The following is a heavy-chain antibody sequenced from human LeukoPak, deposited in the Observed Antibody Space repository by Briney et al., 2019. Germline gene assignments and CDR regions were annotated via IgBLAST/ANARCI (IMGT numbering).Heavy chain of an antibody. CDR3: ARDLFSSSWYANDAFDI. V-gene: IGHV4-61*02. D-gene: IGHD6-13*01. Sequence: SETLSLTCTVSGGSISSGSYYWSWIRQPAGKGLERIGRIYTSGSTNYNPSLKSRVTISVDTSKNQFSLKLSSVTAADTAVYYCARDLFSSSWYANDAFDIWGQGTMVTVSS. J-gene: IGHJ3*02. CDR2: IYTSGST. CDR1: GGSISSGSYY.